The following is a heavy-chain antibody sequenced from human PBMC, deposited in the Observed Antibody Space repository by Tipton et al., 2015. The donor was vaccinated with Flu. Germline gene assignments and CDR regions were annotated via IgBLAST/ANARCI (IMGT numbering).Heavy chain of an antibody. CDR1: GYSMRSDYY. CDR2: AHRSGTT. V-gene: IGHV4-38-2*02. D-gene: IGHD5-18*01. Sequence: LACTVSGYSMRSDYYWGWIRQPPEKGLEWIGNAHRSGTTYYNPSLKSRVTISIDRSRNQFSLRLTSVTAADTAVYYCTRQRTVTVTDFWGQGSLVTVSS. J-gene: IGHJ4*02. CDR3: TRQRTVTVTDF.